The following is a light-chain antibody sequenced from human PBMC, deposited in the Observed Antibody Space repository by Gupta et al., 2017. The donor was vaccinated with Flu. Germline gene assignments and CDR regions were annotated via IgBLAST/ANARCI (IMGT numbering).Light chain of an antibody. CDR3: QVWDSGSDSWV. CDR1: NIGSES. CDR2: DDT. V-gene: IGLV3-21*02. Sequence: SYVLTQPPSVSVAPGQKARITWGGNNIGSESVHWYQQKPGQAPVLVLYDDTDRPSGIPERFSGSNSANTATLTISRVAVGDEADYYCQVWDSGSDSWVFGGGTKLTVL. J-gene: IGLJ3*02.